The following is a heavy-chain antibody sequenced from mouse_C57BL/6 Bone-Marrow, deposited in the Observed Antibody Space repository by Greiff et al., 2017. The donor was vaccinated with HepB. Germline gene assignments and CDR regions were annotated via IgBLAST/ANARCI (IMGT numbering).Heavy chain of an antibody. CDR2: ISYDGSN. V-gene: IGHV3-6*01. Sequence: EVKLMESGPGLVKPSQSLSLTCSVTGYSITSGYYWNWIRQFPGNKLEWMGYISYDGSNKYNPSLKNRISITRDTAKNQFYLKLNSVTTEDTATYYYARDGCWLRVRAGFDYWGQGTLVTVSA. J-gene: IGHJ3*01. CDR3: ARDGCWLRVRAGFDY. CDR1: GYSITSGYY. D-gene: IGHD2-2*01.